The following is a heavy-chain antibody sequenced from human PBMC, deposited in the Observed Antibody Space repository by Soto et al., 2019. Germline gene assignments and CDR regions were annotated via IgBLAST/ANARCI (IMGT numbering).Heavy chain of an antibody. J-gene: IGHJ4*02. V-gene: IGHV1-58*01. CDR1: GFTFTNSA. D-gene: IGHD5-18*01. CDR2: IVVGSGNT. CDR3: ATDKGDSYGYANY. Sequence: QMQLVQSGPEVKKPGTSVKVSCKASGFTFTNSAVQWVRQARGQRLEWVGWIVVGSGNTNYAQKFQERVTITRDMSTTTAYMELSSLRSEDTAVYYCATDKGDSYGYANYWGQGTLVTVSS.